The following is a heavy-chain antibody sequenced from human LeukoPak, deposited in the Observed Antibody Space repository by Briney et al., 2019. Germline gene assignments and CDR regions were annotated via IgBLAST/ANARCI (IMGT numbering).Heavy chain of an antibody. D-gene: IGHD3-10*01. V-gene: IGHV3-48*02. J-gene: IGHJ4*02. CDR3: ARLEYYYVSGNYYKLFDY. CDR2: ISSSGSTI. Sequence: GGSLRLSCAASGFTFSSYNMNWVRQAPGKGLEWVSDISSSGSTIYFADSVKGRFTISRDNAKNSLYLQMNSLRDEDTAVYYCARLEYYYVSGNYYKLFDYWGEGTLVTVCS. CDR1: GFTFSSYN.